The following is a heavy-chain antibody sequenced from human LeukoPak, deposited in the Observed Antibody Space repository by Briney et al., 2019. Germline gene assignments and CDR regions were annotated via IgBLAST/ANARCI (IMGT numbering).Heavy chain of an antibody. CDR3: ASGSPVDCSRTSCPPTDY. CDR2: ISFDGTNK. J-gene: IGHJ4*02. D-gene: IGHD2-2*01. CDR1: GFSFSNSA. V-gene: IGHV3-30-3*01. Sequence: GGSLRLSCAASGFSFSNSAMHWVRQAPGKGLEWVAVISFDGTNKYYADSVKGRFTISRDNSKNTLYVQMSSLRGDDTGVYYWASGSPVDCSRTSCPPTDYWGQATLVTVSS.